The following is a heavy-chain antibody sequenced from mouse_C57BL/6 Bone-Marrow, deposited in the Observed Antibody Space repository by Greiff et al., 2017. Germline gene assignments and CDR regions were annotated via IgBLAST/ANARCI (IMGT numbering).Heavy chain of an antibody. CDR3: ARSRWLPYAY. V-gene: IGHV1-81*01. D-gene: IGHD2-2*01. J-gene: IGHJ3*01. CDR1: GYTFTSYG. Sequence: VMLVESGAELARPGASVKLSCKASGYTFTSYGISWVKQRTGQGLEWIGEIYPRSGNTYYNEKFKGKATLTADKSSSTAYMELRSLTSEDSAVYFCARSRWLPYAYWGQGTLVTGSA. CDR2: IYPRSGNT.